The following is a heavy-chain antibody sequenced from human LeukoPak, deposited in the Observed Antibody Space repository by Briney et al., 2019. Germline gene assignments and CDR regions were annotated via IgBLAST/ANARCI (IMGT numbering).Heavy chain of an antibody. D-gene: IGHD1-14*01. CDR1: GGSISAYY. J-gene: IGHJ6*03. CDR2: IFYNGAI. V-gene: IGHV4-59*01. CDR3: ARGGPGSGHYFYMDV. Sequence: PSETLSLTCTISGGSISAYYWNWIRQSPGKGLEWLGYIFYNGAINYNPSVQSRVSISVDTSKNQFSLSLSSVTAADTAVYFCARGGPGSGHYFYMDVWSRGTTVTVSS.